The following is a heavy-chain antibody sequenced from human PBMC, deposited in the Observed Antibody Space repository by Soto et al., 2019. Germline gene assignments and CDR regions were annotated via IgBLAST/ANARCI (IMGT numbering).Heavy chain of an antibody. D-gene: IGHD2-2*01. CDR3: ARSQGSSTSLEIYYYYYYGMDV. CDR2: IIPIPGTA. J-gene: IGHJ6*02. V-gene: IGHV1-69*01. CDR1: GGTFGSYA. Sequence: QVQLVQSGAEVKKPGSSVKVSCKASGGTFGSYAISWVRQAPGQGLEWMGGIIPIPGTANYAQKLQGSVTIAVDESTSTAYMELSSLRSEDTAVYYCARSQGSSTSLEIYYYYYYGMDVWGQGTTVTVSS.